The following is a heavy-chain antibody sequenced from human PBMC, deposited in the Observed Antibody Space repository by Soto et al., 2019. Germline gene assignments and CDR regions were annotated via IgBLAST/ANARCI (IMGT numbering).Heavy chain of an antibody. Sequence: ASVKVSCKASGYTFTSHYMHWVRQAPGQGLEWMGVIHPNDSHTVYAQKFQGRVIMTTDTPASTVYMELSSLRSEDTAVYYCARDPTHSPFDYWGQGTLVTVSS. D-gene: IGHD2-15*01. V-gene: IGHV1-46*01. CDR1: GYTFTSHY. J-gene: IGHJ4*02. CDR3: ARDPTHSPFDY. CDR2: IHPNDSHT.